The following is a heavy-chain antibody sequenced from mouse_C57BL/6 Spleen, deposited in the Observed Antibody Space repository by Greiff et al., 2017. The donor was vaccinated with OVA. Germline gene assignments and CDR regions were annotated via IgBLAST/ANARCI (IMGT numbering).Heavy chain of an antibody. J-gene: IGHJ2*01. CDR2: IDPSDSYT. CDR3: AREITTVVASDY. V-gene: IGHV1-50*01. CDR1: GYTFTSYW. Sequence: QVQLQQPGAELVKPGASVKLSCKASGYTFTSYWMQWVKQRPGQGLEWIGEIDPSDSYTNYNQKFTGKATLTVDTSSSTAYMQLSSLTSEDSAVYYGAREITTVVASDYWGQGTTLTVSS. D-gene: IGHD1-1*01.